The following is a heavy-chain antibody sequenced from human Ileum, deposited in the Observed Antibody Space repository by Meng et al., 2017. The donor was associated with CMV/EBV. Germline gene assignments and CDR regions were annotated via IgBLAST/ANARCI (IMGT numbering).Heavy chain of an antibody. CDR1: GVSVNNYTTR. V-gene: IGHV2-70*04. J-gene: IGHJ5*01. Sequence: CTLSGVSVNNYTTRVSWLRQSPGKALEWLARIDWDDDKFYNTSLESRLTISKDIPKNQVVLTITDVDPVDTGTYYCAQGTYSNCFDSWGQGTLVTVSS. D-gene: IGHD1-1*01. CDR2: IDWDDDK. CDR3: AQGTYSNCFDS.